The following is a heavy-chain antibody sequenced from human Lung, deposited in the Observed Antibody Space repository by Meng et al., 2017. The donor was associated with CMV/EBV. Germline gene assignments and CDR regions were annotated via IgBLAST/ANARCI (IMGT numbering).Heavy chain of an antibody. Sequence: QVPCRGSGPALGKPSETLSLTCAVSGDSITNHNWWAWVRQPPGKGLEWIGEIPHRGSSAYNPSLKSRVSMSIDKSKNQFSLKLTSVTAADTAVYHCLRRSGGSVWGQGTLVTVSS. V-gene: IGHV4-4*02. CDR1: GDSITNHNW. CDR2: IPHRGSS. J-gene: IGHJ1*01. D-gene: IGHD3-10*01. CDR3: LRRSGGSV.